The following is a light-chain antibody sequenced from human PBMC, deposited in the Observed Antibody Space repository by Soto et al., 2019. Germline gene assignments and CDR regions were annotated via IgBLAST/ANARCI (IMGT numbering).Light chain of an antibody. Sequence: QSVLTQPPSASGTPGQRVAISCSGSISNSGSNYVYWYQQLPGTAPKLLIYSNDQRPSGVSDRFSGSKSGNTASLTVSGLQAADEADYFCKSYAGSNTYVFGSGTKVTVL. V-gene: IGLV1-47*02. CDR2: SND. CDR1: ISNSGSNY. J-gene: IGLJ1*01. CDR3: KSYAGSNTYV.